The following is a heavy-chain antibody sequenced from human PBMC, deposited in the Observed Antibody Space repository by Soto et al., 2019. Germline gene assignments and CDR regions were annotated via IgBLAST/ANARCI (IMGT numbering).Heavy chain of an antibody. D-gene: IGHD3-16*01. V-gene: IGHV3-13*01. Sequence: GGSLRLSCAASGFTFSSYDMHWVRQATGKGLEWVSAIGTAGDTYYPGSVKGRFTISRENAKNSLYLQMNSLRAGETAVYYCARFGALAEFDYWGQGTLVTVSS. CDR2: IGTAGDT. J-gene: IGHJ4*02. CDR1: GFTFSSYD. CDR3: ARFGALAEFDY.